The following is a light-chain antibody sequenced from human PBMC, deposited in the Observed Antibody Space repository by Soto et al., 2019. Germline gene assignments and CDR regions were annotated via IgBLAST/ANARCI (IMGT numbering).Light chain of an antibody. V-gene: IGLV2-14*03. CDR3: SSYSDSSTLVV. CDR2: DVN. CDR1: SSDVGGYNF. J-gene: IGLJ2*01. Sequence: QSALTQSAAVSGSPGQSIAISCTGTSSDVGGYNFVSWYQQHPGKAPKLVIYDVNIRPSGVSDRFSGSKSGNTASLTISGLQAEDEADYYCSSYSDSSTLVVFGGGTKVTVL.